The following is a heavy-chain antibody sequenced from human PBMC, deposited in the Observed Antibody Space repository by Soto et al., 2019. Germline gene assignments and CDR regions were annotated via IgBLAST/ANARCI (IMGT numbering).Heavy chain of an antibody. D-gene: IGHD3-9*01. CDR1: GYSFTSYW. CDR2: IYPGDSDT. V-gene: IGHV5-51*01. CDR3: ARHQVLRYCDWSTSYGMDV. Sequence: GESLKISCKGSGYSFTSYWIGWVRQMPGKGLEWMGIIYPGDSDTRYSPSFQGQVTISADKSISTAYLQWSSLKASDTAMYYCARHQVLRYCDWSTSYGMDVWGQGTTV. J-gene: IGHJ6*02.